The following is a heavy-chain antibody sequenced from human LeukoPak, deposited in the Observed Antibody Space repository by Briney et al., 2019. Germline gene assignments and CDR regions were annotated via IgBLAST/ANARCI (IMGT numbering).Heavy chain of an antibody. J-gene: IGHJ1*01. CDR2: INPNSGGT. Sequence: GASVKVSCKASGYTFTGYYMHWVRQAPGQGLEWMGWINPNSGGTNYAQKFQGRVTMTRDTSISTAYMELSRLRSDDTAVYYCAREEPDTSAEYFQHWGQGTLVTVSS. D-gene: IGHD1-1*01. V-gene: IGHV1-2*02. CDR1: GYTFTGYY. CDR3: AREEPDTSAEYFQH.